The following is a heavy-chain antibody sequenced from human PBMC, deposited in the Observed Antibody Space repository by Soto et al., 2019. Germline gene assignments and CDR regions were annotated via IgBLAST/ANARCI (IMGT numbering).Heavy chain of an antibody. CDR1: GGTFSSYA. CDR3: ARVRGLGRERKGSATNVYYYYGMDV. CDR2: IIPIFGTA. D-gene: IGHD1-26*01. Sequence: SVKVSCKASGGTFSSYAISWVRQAPGQGLEWMGGIIPIFGTANYAQKFQGRVTITADESTSTAYMELSSLRSEDTAVYYCARVRGLGRERKGSATNVYYYYGMDVWGQGTLVTVSS. J-gene: IGHJ6*02. V-gene: IGHV1-69*13.